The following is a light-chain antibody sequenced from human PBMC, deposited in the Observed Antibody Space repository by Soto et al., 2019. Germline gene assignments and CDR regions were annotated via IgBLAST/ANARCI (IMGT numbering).Light chain of an antibody. CDR3: LRYNAFSQT. J-gene: IGKJ1*01. CDR1: QSMHSW. Sequence: GDRVTITCRASQSMHSWLAWYQQKPGEAPKVLIYDASSLESGVPSRFSGSGSGTEFTLTIGSLQPEDFATYYCLRYNAFSQTFGQGTKVEI. CDR2: DAS. V-gene: IGKV1-5*01.